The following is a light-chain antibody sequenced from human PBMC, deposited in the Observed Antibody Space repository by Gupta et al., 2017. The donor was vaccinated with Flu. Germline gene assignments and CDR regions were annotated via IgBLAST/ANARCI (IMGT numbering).Light chain of an antibody. CDR3: QKCDSTPRT. CDR1: QTISTY. J-gene: IGKJ1*01. Sequence: DIQMTQSPSSLSASVGDTVTLTCRAGQTISTYLNWYQQKPGKAPNLLIYGAFRVQSGVPSRFSGSGSGTDFTLTISRLQPEDFATYYCQKCDSTPRTFGQGTKVELK. V-gene: IGKV1-39*01. CDR2: GAF.